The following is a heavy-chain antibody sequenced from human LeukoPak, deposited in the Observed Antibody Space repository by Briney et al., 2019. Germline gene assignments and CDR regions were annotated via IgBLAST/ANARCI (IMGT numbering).Heavy chain of an antibody. D-gene: IGHD3-3*02. Sequence: GGSLRLSCAASGFTFSSYEMNWVRQAPGKGLEWVSYISSSGSTIYYADSVKGRFTISRDNAKNSLYLQMNSLRAEDTAVYYCARSPTFDYIYYYMDVWGKGTTVTVSS. CDR1: GFTFSSYE. CDR3: ARSPTFDYIYYYMDV. V-gene: IGHV3-48*03. CDR2: ISSSGSTI. J-gene: IGHJ6*03.